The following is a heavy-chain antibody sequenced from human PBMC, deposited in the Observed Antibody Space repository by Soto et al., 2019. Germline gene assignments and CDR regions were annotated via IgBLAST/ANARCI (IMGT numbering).Heavy chain of an antibody. CDR2: MNPSSANT. CDR1: RYTFISYD. CDR3: TRGQEVWWNAGPLGLHGLDV. Sequence: ASVKVSCKASRYTFISYDINWVRHAPGQGLEWMGWMNPSSANTGYAQKFQGRISMTRNTSMNTAYMELNSLTSGDTAVYYCTRGQEVWWNAGPLGLHGLDVWGQGTTVTVSS. J-gene: IGHJ6*02. D-gene: IGHD3-16*01. V-gene: IGHV1-8*01.